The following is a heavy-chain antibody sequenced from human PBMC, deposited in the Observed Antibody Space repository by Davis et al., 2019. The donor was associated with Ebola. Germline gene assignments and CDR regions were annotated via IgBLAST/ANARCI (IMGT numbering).Heavy chain of an antibody. D-gene: IGHD6-6*01. V-gene: IGHV1-2*06. CDR3: ARSEELVPYWFDP. J-gene: IGHJ5*02. Sequence: ASVKVSCKASGYTFTGYYIHWVRQAPGQGLEWMGRINPYSGGTNYAQKFQGRVTMTRDTSISTSYMELSRLRSDDTAVYYCARSEELVPYWFDPWGQGTLVTVSS. CDR2: INPYSGGT. CDR1: GYTFTGYY.